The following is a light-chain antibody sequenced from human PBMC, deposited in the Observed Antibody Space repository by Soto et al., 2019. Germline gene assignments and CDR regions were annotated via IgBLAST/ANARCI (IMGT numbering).Light chain of an antibody. CDR3: QQYGSSIT. Sequence: EIVLTQSTGTLSLSPGERATLSCRASQSVSSSYLAWYQQKPGQAPRLLIYGASSRATGIPDRFSGSGSGTDFTLTINRLEPEDFAVYYCQQYGSSITFGQGTRLEIK. CDR2: GAS. V-gene: IGKV3-20*01. J-gene: IGKJ5*01. CDR1: QSVSSSY.